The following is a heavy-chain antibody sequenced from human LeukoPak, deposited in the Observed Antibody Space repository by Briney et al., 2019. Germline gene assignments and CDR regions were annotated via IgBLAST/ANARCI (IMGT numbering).Heavy chain of an antibody. CDR3: AKSRDGYNYRLDY. D-gene: IGHD5-24*01. Sequence: ASVKVSCKASGGTFSSYAISWVRQAPGQGLEWMGWINPNSGGTNYAQKFQGRVTMTRDTSISTAYMELSRLRSDDTAVYYCAKSRDGYNYRLDYWGQGTLVTVSS. V-gene: IGHV1-2*02. J-gene: IGHJ4*02. CDR2: INPNSGGT. CDR1: GGTFSSYA.